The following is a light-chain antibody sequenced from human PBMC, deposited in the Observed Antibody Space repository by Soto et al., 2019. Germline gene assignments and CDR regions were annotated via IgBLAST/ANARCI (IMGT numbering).Light chain of an antibody. CDR2: DAS. CDR1: QSISSW. J-gene: IGKJ3*01. V-gene: IGKV1-5*01. Sequence: DIQMTQSPSTLSASVGDRVTITCRARQSISSWLAWYQQKPGKAPKLLIYDASSLESGVPSRFSGSGSGTEFTLTISSLHPDDFATYYCQQYNSYSFTFGPGTKVDIK. CDR3: QQYNSYSFT.